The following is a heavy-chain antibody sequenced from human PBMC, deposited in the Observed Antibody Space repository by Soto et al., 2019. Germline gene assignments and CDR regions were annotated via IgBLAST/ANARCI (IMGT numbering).Heavy chain of an antibody. CDR2: SYPSGST. V-gene: IGHV4-30-2*01. CDR1: GGSISSVGYS. J-gene: IGHJ6*02. Sequence: TLSLTWAVYGGSISSVGYSWSWIRQPPGKGLEWIEYSYPSGSTYYNPSLKSRVTISVDRSKNQFSLRLSSVTAADTAVYYCARGRAGTYYYYGMDVWGQGTTVTVSS. CDR3: ARGRAGTYYYYGMDV. D-gene: IGHD1-1*01.